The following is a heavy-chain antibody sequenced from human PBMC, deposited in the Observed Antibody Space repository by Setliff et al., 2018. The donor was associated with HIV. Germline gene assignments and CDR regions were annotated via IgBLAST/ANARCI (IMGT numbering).Heavy chain of an antibody. J-gene: IGHJ4*02. CDR1: GGSMTSSNYY. Sequence: SETLSLTCTVSGGSMTSSNYYWGWIRQSPGRGLEWIGSISSSGSTTYHPSLRSRVTISVDTSKNQFSLNLSSVTAADTAVYYCAIRGSSGWYVGGYWGQGTLVTVSS. CDR3: AIRGSSGWYVGGY. CDR2: ISSSGST. V-gene: IGHV4-39*01. D-gene: IGHD6-19*01.